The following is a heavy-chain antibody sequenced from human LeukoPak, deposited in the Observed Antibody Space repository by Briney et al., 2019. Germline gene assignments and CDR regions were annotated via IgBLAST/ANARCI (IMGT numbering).Heavy chain of an antibody. J-gene: IGHJ5*02. Sequence: PGGSLRLSCAASGFTFDDYAMHWVRQAPGKGLEWVSGISWNSGSIGYADSVKGRFTISRDNAKNSLYLQMDSLRAEDTALYYCAKDLYYYDSSGYYRWGQGTLVTVSS. CDR1: GFTFDDYA. D-gene: IGHD3-22*01. CDR3: AKDLYYYDSSGYYR. CDR2: ISWNSGSI. V-gene: IGHV3-9*01.